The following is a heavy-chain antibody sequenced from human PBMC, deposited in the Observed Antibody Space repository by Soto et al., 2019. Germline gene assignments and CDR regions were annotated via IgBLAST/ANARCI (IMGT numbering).Heavy chain of an antibody. D-gene: IGHD1-1*01. CDR3: TTGGAPPQCGY. V-gene: IGHV4-30-4*01. J-gene: IGHJ4*02. CDR1: GVSISSPHHN. Sequence: QVQLQESGPGLVEPSQTLSLTCTVSGVSISSPHHNWSWIRQYPGKGLEWIGFIHYSGTTYYNPSLKCRVGIHVDTSWRYFSRRLRSLPAADTHGHYCTTGGAPPQCGYCGRGTMATVSP. CDR2: IHYSGTT.